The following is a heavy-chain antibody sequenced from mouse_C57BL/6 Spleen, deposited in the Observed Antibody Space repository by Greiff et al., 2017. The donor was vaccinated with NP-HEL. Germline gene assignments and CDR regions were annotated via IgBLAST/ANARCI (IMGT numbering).Heavy chain of an antibody. V-gene: IGHV1-82*01. CDR1: GYAFSSSW. CDR2: IYPGDGDT. J-gene: IGHJ2*01. Sequence: QVQLKESGPELVKPGASVKISCKASGYAFSSSWMNWVKQRPGKGLEWIGRIYPGDGDTNYNGKFKGKATLTADKSSSTAYMQLSSLTSEDSAVYCCARDRNSAAHFDYWGQGTTLTVSS. CDR3: ARDRNSAAHFDY. D-gene: IGHD2-12*01.